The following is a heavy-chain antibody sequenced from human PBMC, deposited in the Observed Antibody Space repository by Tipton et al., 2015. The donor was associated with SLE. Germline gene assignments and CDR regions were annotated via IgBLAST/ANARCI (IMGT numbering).Heavy chain of an antibody. CDR1: CGSMRSGGYY. V-gene: IGHV4-31*11. J-gene: IGHJ3*02. CDR2: CHYSGSA. Sequence: GLVKPSETLSLTCGVSCGSMRSGGYYWSWIRQQPGKGLEWIGHCHYSGSAKYSPSLKSRVAISVDTSKNQFSLSLTSVTVADTAVYYCAGHWNGGDAFDIWGQGTVVTVSS. D-gene: IGHD2-15*01. CDR3: AGHWNGGDAFDI.